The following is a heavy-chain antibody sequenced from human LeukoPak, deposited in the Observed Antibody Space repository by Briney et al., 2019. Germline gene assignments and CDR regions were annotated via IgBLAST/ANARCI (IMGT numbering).Heavy chain of an antibody. J-gene: IGHJ4*02. CDR3: ARFMMTTGNFDY. V-gene: IGHV1-69*13. Sequence: VASVKVSCKASGGTFSSYAISWVRQAPGQGLEWMGGIIPIFGTANYAQKFQGRVTITADESTSTAYMELSSLRSEDTAVYYCARFMMTTGNFDYWGQGTLVTVSS. CDR2: IIPIFGTA. D-gene: IGHD4-17*01. CDR1: GGTFSSYA.